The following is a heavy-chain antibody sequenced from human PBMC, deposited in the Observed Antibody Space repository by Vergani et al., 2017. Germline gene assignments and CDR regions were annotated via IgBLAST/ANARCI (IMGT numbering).Heavy chain of an antibody. J-gene: IGHJ4*02. CDR1: GGSISSGDYY. CDR3: ARYLRRVVVAATEGFDY. V-gene: IGHV4-30-4*01. D-gene: IGHD2-15*01. CDR2: IYYSGST. Sequence: QVQLQESGPGLVKPSQTLSLTCTVSGGSISSGDYYWSWIRQPPGKGLEWIGYIYYSGSTYYNPSLKSRVTISVDTSKNQFSLKLSSVTAADTAVYYCARYLRRVVVAATEGFDYWGQGTLVTVSS.